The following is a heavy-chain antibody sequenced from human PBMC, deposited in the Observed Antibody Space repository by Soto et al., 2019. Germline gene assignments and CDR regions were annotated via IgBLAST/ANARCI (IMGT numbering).Heavy chain of an antibody. CDR1: GFTFSSYS. D-gene: IGHD5-18*01. CDR2: ISYDESNK. J-gene: IGHJ4*02. CDR3: ARDGVSYDPVYYFDY. Sequence: GGALRLSCAASGFTFSSYSMHWVRPGPGKGVEWVAVISYDESNKHYAAPVKGRFTISRDNSKNTLYLKMNSLRAEDTAVYYCARDGVSYDPVYYFDYWGQGTLVTVSS. V-gene: IGHV3-30-3*01.